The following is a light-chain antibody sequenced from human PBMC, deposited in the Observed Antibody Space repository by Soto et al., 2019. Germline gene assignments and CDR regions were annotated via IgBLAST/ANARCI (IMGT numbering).Light chain of an antibody. CDR2: DTS. CDR3: QQYENWSSIT. CDR1: QSVSSN. V-gene: IGKV3-15*01. Sequence: VMTQSPATLSVSTGERATLSCRASQSVSSNLAWYQHIPGQAPTLVIYDTSTRATGIPARFSGYGSGTEFTLTISSLQSEDFAVYYCQQYENWSSITFGRGTRLEIK. J-gene: IGKJ5*01.